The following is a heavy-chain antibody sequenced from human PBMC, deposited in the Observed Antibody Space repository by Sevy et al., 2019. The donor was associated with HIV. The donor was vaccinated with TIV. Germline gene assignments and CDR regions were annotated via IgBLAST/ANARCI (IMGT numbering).Heavy chain of an antibody. Sequence: GESLKISCAASGFTVSSNYMSWVRQAPGKGLEWVSVIYSGGSTYYADSVKGRFTISRDNSKNTLYLQMNSLRAEDTAVYYCARAASDNWFDPWGQGTLVTVSS. CDR1: GFTVSSNY. J-gene: IGHJ5*02. CDR2: IYSGGST. CDR3: ARAASDNWFDP. V-gene: IGHV3-53*01.